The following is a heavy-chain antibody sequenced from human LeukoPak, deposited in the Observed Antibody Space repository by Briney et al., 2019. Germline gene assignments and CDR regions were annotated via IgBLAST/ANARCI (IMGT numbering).Heavy chain of an antibody. J-gene: IGHJ3*02. CDR2: IYYSGST. V-gene: IGHV4-59*01. CDR1: GGSISNYY. CDR3: ARDYYYDSSGYKVRAAAFDI. D-gene: IGHD3-22*01. Sequence: PSETLSLTCTVSGGSISNYYWNWIRQPPGKGLEWIGYIYYSGSTNYNPSLKSRVTISVDTSKNQFSLKLSSVTAADTAVYYCARDYYYDSSGYKVRAAAFDIWGQGTMVTVSS.